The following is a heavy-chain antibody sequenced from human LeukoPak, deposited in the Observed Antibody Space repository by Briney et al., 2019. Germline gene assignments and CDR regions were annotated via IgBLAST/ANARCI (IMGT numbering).Heavy chain of an antibody. CDR1: GFTFSSYS. J-gene: IGHJ4*02. CDR2: ISSSSSYI. Sequence: GGSLRLSCAASGFTFSSYSMNWVRQAPGKGLEWVSSISSSSSYIYYADSVKGRFTISRDNAKNSLYLQMNSLRAEDTAVYYCARGSTVFGVGKFDYWGQGTLVTVSS. V-gene: IGHV3-21*01. D-gene: IGHD3-3*01. CDR3: ARGSTVFGVGKFDY.